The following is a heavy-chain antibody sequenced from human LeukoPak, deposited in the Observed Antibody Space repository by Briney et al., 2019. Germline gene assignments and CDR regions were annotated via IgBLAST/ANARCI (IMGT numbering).Heavy chain of an antibody. V-gene: IGHV3-30*03. D-gene: IGHD4-17*01. Sequence: GRSLRLSCAASGFIFSNYGMNCVRQAPGKGLEWVAIISFDGRNGYYAESAKGRFTISRDNAKNSVYLHMNSLRAEDTAVYYCARDRFKEYGDTELGYWGQGILVAVSS. J-gene: IGHJ4*02. CDR3: ARDRFKEYGDTELGY. CDR1: GFIFSNYG. CDR2: ISFDGRNG.